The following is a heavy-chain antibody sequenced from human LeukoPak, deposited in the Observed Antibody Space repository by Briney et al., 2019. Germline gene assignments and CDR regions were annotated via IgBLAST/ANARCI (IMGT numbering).Heavy chain of an antibody. Sequence: ASVKVSCKASGYTFTSYDINWVRQATGQGLVWMGWMNPNSGNTGYAQKFQGRVTITRNTSISTAYMELSSLRSEDTAVYYCARGNDFWSGYYYWGQGTLVTVSS. V-gene: IGHV1-8*03. CDR1: GYTFTSYD. CDR2: MNPNSGNT. J-gene: IGHJ4*02. CDR3: ARGNDFWSGYYY. D-gene: IGHD3-3*01.